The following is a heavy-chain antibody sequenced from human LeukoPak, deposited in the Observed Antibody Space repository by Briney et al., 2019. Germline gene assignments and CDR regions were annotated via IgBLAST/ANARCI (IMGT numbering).Heavy chain of an antibody. CDR2: IFPSGGEI. CDR1: GFTFSTFA. J-gene: IGHJ4*02. Sequence: GGSLRLSCEASGFTFSTFAMIWVRQPPGKGLEWVSSIFPSGGEIHYADSVRGRFTISRDNSKSTLSLQMNSLRAQDTAIYYCATYRQVLLPFESWGQGTLVTVSS. CDR3: ATYRQVLLPFES. V-gene: IGHV3-23*01. D-gene: IGHD2-8*02.